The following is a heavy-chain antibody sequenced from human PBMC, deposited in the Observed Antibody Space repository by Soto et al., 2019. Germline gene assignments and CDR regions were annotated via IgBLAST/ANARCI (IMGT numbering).Heavy chain of an antibody. CDR1: GFTFSSYA. Sequence: HPGGSLRLSCAASGFTFSSYAMSWVRQAPGKGLEWVSAISGSGGSTYYADSVKGRFTISRDNSKNTLYLQMNSLRAEDTAVYYCAKSHVLRFLEWLSGGSDYWGQGTLVTVSS. D-gene: IGHD3-3*01. CDR2: ISGSGGST. J-gene: IGHJ4*02. V-gene: IGHV3-23*01. CDR3: AKSHVLRFLEWLSGGSDY.